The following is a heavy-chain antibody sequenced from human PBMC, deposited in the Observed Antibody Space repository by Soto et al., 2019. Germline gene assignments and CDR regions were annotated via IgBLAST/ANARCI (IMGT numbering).Heavy chain of an antibody. Sequence: SETLSLACTVSGGSISSGGYYWSWIRQHPGKGLEWIGYIYYSGSTCYNPSLKSRVTISVDTSKNQFSLKLSSVTAADTAVYYCARDSKRVVAATSNWFDPWGQGTLVTVSS. D-gene: IGHD2-15*01. CDR1: GGSISSGGYY. V-gene: IGHV4-31*03. CDR3: ARDSKRVVAATSNWFDP. J-gene: IGHJ5*02. CDR2: IYYSGST.